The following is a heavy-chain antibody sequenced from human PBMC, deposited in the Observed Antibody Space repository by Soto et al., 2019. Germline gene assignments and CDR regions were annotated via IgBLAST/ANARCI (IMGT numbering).Heavy chain of an antibody. Sequence: QLVESGGGLVTPGKSVTLSCVGSGFDCTAAWMHWVRQAPVTGLEWVGRIKSRGSGGTKDYSAPVRGRFTISRDDSKDTVYLQMSSLNTEDTAVYFCAKQRGPSASSYYGLEVWGQGSTVTVTS. CDR3: AKQRGPSASSYYGLEV. CDR2: IKSRGSGGTK. V-gene: IGHV3-15*07. CDR1: GFDCTAAW. J-gene: IGHJ6*01. D-gene: IGHD1-1*01.